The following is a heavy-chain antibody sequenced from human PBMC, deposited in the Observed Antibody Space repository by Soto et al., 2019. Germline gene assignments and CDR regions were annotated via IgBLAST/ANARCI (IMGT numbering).Heavy chain of an antibody. Sequence: ASVKVSCKASGYTFTSYGISWVRQAPGQGLEWMGWISAYNGNTNYAQKLQGRVTMTTDTSTGTAYMELRSLRSDDTAVYYCARVKTSGYHNWFDPWGQGTLVTVSS. J-gene: IGHJ5*02. CDR3: ARVKTSGYHNWFDP. D-gene: IGHD3-22*01. V-gene: IGHV1-18*01. CDR1: GYTFTSYG. CDR2: ISAYNGNT.